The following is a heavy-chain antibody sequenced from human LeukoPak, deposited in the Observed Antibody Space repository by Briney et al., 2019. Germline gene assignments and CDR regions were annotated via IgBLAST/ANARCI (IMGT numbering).Heavy chain of an antibody. V-gene: IGHV3-23*01. D-gene: IGHD2-15*01. CDR2: IRGGGENT. J-gene: IGHJ4*02. CDR3: AKISWDGRGTFY. CDR1: GFTFSTYS. Sequence: GGSLRLSCAASGFTFSTYSMSWVRQAPGKGLEWVSAIRGGGENTYYADFVKGRFTISRDNSKDTLSLQMVSLRAEDTAVYYCAKISWDGRGTFYWGQGTLVTVSS.